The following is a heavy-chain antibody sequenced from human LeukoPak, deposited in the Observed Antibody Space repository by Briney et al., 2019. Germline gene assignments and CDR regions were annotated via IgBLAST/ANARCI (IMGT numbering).Heavy chain of an antibody. CDR2: INHSGGT. CDR1: GGSFRGFY. D-gene: IGHD1-26*01. J-gene: IGHJ3*02. Sequence: SETLSLTCAVYGGSFRGFYWSWIRQPPGEGLEWIGDINHSGGTNYNPSLKSRVTISVDTSKNQFSLKLSSVTAADTAVYYCARHKATHSGSYTAFDIWGQGTMVTVSS. CDR3: ARHKATHSGSYTAFDI. V-gene: IGHV4-34*01.